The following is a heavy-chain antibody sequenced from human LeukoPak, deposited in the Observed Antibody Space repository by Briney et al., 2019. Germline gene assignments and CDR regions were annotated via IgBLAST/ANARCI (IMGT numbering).Heavy chain of an antibody. Sequence: ASVKVSCKASGYTFTGYYMHWVRQAPGQGLEWMGWINPNSGGTNYAQKFQGRVTMTRDTSISTAYMELSRLRSDDTAVYYCARDRGFGVVPTCDWGQGTLVTVSS. V-gene: IGHV1-2*02. CDR2: INPNSGGT. CDR1: GYTFTGYY. J-gene: IGHJ4*02. D-gene: IGHD3-3*01. CDR3: ARDRGFGVVPTCD.